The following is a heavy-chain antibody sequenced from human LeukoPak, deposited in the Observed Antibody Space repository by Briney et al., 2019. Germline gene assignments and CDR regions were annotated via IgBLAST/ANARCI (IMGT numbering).Heavy chain of an antibody. V-gene: IGHV1-2*02. D-gene: IGHD1-26*01. J-gene: IGHJ4*02. CDR1: GYTFTGYY. CDR2: INPNSGGT. Sequence: GASVKVSCKASGYTFTGYYMHWVRQAPGQGLEWMGWINPNSGGTNYAQKLQGRVTMTTDTSTSTAYMELRSLRSDDTAVYYCARVFPARGSYYYFDYWGQGTLVTVSS. CDR3: ARVFPARGSYYYFDY.